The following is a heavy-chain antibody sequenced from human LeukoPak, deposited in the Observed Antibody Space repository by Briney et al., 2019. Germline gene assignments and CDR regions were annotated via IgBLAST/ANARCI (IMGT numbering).Heavy chain of an antibody. J-gene: IGHJ4*02. CDR1: GGTFSSYA. Sequence: SVKVSCKASGGTFSSYAISWVRQAPGQGLEWMGRIIPILGIANYAQKFQGRVTITADKSTSTAYMELSSLRSEDTAVYYCARGRYYYDSSGYYSYYWGQGTLVTVSS. CDR2: IIPILGIA. D-gene: IGHD3-22*01. CDR3: ARGRYYYDSSGYYSYY. V-gene: IGHV1-69*04.